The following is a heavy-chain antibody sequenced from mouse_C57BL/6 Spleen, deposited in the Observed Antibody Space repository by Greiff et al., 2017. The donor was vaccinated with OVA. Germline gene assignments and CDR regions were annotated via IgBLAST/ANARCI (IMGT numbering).Heavy chain of an antibody. V-gene: IGHV1-80*01. CDR1: GYAFSSYW. J-gene: IGHJ2*01. Sequence: VQRVESGAELVKPGASVKISCKASGYAFSSYWMNWVKQRPGKGLEWIGQIYPGDGDTNYNGKFKGKATLTADKSSSTAYMQLSSLTSEDSAVYFCARSVITTVVGNFDYWGQGTTLTVSS. CDR3: ARSVITTVVGNFDY. D-gene: IGHD1-1*01. CDR2: IYPGDGDT.